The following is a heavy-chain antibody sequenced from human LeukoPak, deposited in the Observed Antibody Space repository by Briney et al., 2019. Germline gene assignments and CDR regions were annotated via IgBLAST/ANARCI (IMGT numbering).Heavy chain of an antibody. CDR3: ARGILWFGESHAFDI. Sequence: GRSLRLSCAASGFTFSSYGMHWVRQAPGKGLEWVAVIWYDGSNKYYADSVKGRFTISRDNSKNTLYLQMNSLRAEDTAVYYCARGILWFGESHAFDIWGQGTMVTVSS. V-gene: IGHV3-33*01. CDR1: GFTFSSYG. J-gene: IGHJ3*02. D-gene: IGHD3-10*01. CDR2: IWYDGSNK.